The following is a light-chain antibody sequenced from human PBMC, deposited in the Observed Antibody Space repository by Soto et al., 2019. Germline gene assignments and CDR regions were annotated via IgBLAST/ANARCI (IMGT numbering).Light chain of an antibody. CDR3: KQYDGWRRR. Sequence: EIGMTPSPATLSVSPGETATHACRASQRVVINLAWYQQKPGQAPRLLIYSASTRASGIPDRFSGSGSGTEFTLTFSRLQSEDFAFFSCKQYDGWRRRVGEGTKVDIK. V-gene: IGKV3-15*01. J-gene: IGKJ1*01. CDR1: QRVVIN. CDR2: SAS.